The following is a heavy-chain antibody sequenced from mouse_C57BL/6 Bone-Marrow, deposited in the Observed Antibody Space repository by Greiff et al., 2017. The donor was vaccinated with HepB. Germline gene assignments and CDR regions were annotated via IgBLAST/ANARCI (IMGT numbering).Heavy chain of an antibody. CDR2: ISSGGSYT. D-gene: IGHD2-4*01. CDR3: ARRHYDWFAY. V-gene: IGHV5-6*02. CDR1: GFTFSSYG. J-gene: IGHJ3*01. Sequence: EVKLQESGGDLVKPGGSLKLSCAASGFTFSSYGMSWVRQTPDKRLEWVATISSGGSYTYYPDSVKGRFTISRDNAKNTLYLQMSSLKSEDTAMYYCARRHYDWFAYWGQGTLVTVSA.